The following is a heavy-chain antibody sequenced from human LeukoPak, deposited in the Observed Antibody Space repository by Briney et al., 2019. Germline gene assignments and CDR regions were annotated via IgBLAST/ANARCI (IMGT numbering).Heavy chain of an antibody. CDR1: GGSISSGGYY. CDR3: ASVVVVAATTQFDY. D-gene: IGHD2-15*01. J-gene: IGHJ4*02. CDR2: IYYSGST. V-gene: IGHV4-31*03. Sequence: PSETLSLTCTVSGGSISSGGYYWSWIRQHPGKGLEWIGYIYYSGSTYYNPPLKSRVTISVDTSKNQFSLKLSSVTAADTAVYYCASVVVVAATTQFDYWGQGTLVTVSS.